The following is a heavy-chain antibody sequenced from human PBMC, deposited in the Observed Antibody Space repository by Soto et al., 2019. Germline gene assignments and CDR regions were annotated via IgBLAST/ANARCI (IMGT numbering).Heavy chain of an antibody. Sequence: QVQLQESGPGLVKPSETLSLTCTVSGGSISSYYWSWIRQPPGKGLEWIGYIYYSGSTNYTPSLKRRVTISVDTSKNQFSLKLSSVTAADTAVYYCARRYGTTFDYWGQGTLVTVSS. J-gene: IGHJ4*02. CDR1: GGSISSYY. CDR3: ARRYGTTFDY. CDR2: IYYSGST. V-gene: IGHV4-59*01. D-gene: IGHD1-7*01.